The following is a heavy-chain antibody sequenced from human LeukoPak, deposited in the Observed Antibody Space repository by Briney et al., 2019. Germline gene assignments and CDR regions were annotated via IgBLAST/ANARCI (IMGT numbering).Heavy chain of an antibody. CDR1: GGSFSGYY. D-gene: IGHD3-22*01. CDR3: ARARADLKYYYDSSGYYYFDY. Sequence: PSETLSLTCAVYGGSFSGYYWSWIRQPPGKGLEWIGEINHSGSTNYNPSLKSRVTISVDTSKNQFSLKLNSVTAADTAVYYCARARADLKYYYDSSGYYYFDYWGQGTLVTVSS. J-gene: IGHJ4*02. V-gene: IGHV4-34*01. CDR2: INHSGST.